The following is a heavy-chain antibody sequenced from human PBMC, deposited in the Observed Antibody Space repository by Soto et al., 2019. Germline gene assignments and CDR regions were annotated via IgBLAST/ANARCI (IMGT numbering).Heavy chain of an antibody. CDR2: ISYDGSNK. Sequence: GGSLRLSCAASGFTFSSSGMHWVRQAPDKGLEWVAVISYDGSNKYYADSVKGRFTVSRDNSKTTLYLQMNSLRPEDTAVYYCAKDFAPDCSDDSCYSAAFDIWGQGTMVTVSS. CDR3: AKDFAPDCSDDSCYSAAFDI. D-gene: IGHD2-15*01. V-gene: IGHV3-30*18. J-gene: IGHJ3*02. CDR1: GFTFSSSG.